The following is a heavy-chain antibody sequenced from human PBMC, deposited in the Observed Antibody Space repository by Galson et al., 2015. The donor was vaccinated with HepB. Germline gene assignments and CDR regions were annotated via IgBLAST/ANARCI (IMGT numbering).Heavy chain of an antibody. D-gene: IGHD5-18*01. CDR1: GGTFSSYA. J-gene: IGHJ4*02. CDR2: IIPIFGTA. Sequence: SVKVSCKASGGTFSSYAISWVRQAPGQGLEWMGGIIPIFGTANYAQKFQGRVTITADKSTSTAYMELSSLRSEDTAVYYCARGTSHSYLFDYWGQGTLVTVSS. V-gene: IGHV1-69*06. CDR3: ARGTSHSYLFDY.